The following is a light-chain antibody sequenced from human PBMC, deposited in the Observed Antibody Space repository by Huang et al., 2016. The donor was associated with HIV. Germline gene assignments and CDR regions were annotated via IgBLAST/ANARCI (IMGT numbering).Light chain of an antibody. CDR2: GAS. V-gene: IGKV3-15*01. CDR1: QSVSSN. Sequence: EIVMTQSPATLSVSPGERATLSCRASQSVSSNLAWYQQKFGQAPRLLSYGASTRATGIPARFSGSGSGTEFTLTISSLQSEDFAVYYCQQYNNWPPLTFGGGTKVEIK. J-gene: IGKJ4*01. CDR3: QQYNNWPPLT.